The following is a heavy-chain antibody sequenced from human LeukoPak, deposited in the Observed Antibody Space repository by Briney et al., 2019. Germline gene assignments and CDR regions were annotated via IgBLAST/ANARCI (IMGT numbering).Heavy chain of an antibody. Sequence: GGSLRLSCAASGFTFSSYAMHWDRQAPGKGLEWVAVISYDGSNKYYADSVKGRFTISRDNSKNTLYLQMNSLRAEDTAVYYCAREIRTPTYYYDSSGNNLFDYWGQGTLVTVSS. CDR2: ISYDGSNK. CDR1: GFTFSSYA. D-gene: IGHD3-22*01. V-gene: IGHV3-30-3*01. CDR3: AREIRTPTYYYDSSGNNLFDY. J-gene: IGHJ4*02.